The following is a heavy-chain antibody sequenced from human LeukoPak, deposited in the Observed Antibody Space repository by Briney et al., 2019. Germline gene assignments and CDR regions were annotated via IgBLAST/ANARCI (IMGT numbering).Heavy chain of an antibody. CDR2: VYYSGST. CDR1: GGSISSYY. D-gene: IGHD1-1*01. J-gene: IGHJ3*02. Sequence: SETLSLTCTVSGGSISSYYWSWIRQPPGKGLEWIGYVYYSGSTNYNPSLESRVTISVDTSKNQFSLRLSSVTAADTAIYHCTRDSRTTTAFDIWGQGTMVTVSS. V-gene: IGHV4-59*01. CDR3: TRDSRTTTAFDI.